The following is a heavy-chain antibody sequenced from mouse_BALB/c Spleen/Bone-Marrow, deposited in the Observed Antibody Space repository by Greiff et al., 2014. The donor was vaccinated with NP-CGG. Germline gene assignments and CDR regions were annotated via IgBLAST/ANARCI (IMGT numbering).Heavy chain of an antibody. Sequence: VQLVESGPGLVAPSQSLSITCTVSGFSLTSYGVHWIRQPPGKGLEWLGVIWAGGSTNYNSALMSRLSISKDNSKSQVFLKMNSLQTDDTAMYYCARYYCGFLDYWGQGTTLTVSS. CDR3: ARYYCGFLDY. CDR2: IWAGGST. D-gene: IGHD1-2*01. J-gene: IGHJ2*01. V-gene: IGHV2-9*02. CDR1: GFSLTSYG.